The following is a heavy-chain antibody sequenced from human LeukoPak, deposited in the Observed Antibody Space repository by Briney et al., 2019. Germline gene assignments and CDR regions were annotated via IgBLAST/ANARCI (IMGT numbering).Heavy chain of an antibody. CDR3: AKKARGYSYGHNFDY. J-gene: IGHJ4*02. D-gene: IGHD5-18*01. CDR2: ISGSGGST. V-gene: IGHV3-23*01. Sequence: GGSLRLSCAASGFTFSNYAMSWVRQAPGKGLEWVSAISGSGGSTYYADSVKGRFTISRDNSKNTLYLQMNSLRAEDTAVYYCAKKARGYSYGHNFDYWGQGTLVTVSS. CDR1: GFTFSNYA.